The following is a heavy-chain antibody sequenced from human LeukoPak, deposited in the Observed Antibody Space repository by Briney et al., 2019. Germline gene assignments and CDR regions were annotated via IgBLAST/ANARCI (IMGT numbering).Heavy chain of an antibody. CDR1: GFTFSSSA. CDR2: ISSNGDST. V-gene: IGHV3-64*01. J-gene: IGHJ4*02. Sequence: GGSLRLSCAASGFTFSSSAMNWVRQAPGKGLEYVSAISSNGDSTYYANSVKGRFTISRDNSKNTLYLQMGSLRAEDMAVYYCARQNFHYDILTGFLDYWGQGTLVTVSS. D-gene: IGHD3-9*01. CDR3: ARQNFHYDILTGFLDY.